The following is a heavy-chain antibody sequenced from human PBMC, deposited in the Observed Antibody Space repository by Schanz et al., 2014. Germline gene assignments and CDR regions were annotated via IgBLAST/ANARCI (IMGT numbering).Heavy chain of an antibody. D-gene: IGHD3-9*01. Sequence: QVQLQESGPGLVKPSETLSLTCTVSGGSISSYYWSWIRQPAGKGLEWIGRIYTSGSTNYNPSLKSQITRSVDTSKNEFSLKLSSVTAADTAVYYCARDPDWASRYFDLWGRGTLVTVSS. CDR1: GGSISSYY. V-gene: IGHV4-4*07. J-gene: IGHJ2*01. CDR2: IYTSGST. CDR3: ARDPDWASRYFDL.